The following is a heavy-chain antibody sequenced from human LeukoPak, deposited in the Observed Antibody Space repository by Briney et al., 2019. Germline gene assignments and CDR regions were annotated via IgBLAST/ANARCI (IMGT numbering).Heavy chain of an antibody. CDR3: AKTSGVSDY. CDR2: ISGSGNNR. D-gene: IGHD3-3*01. Sequence: GGSLRLSCAASGFTFSSYAMNWVRQAPGKGLEWVSAISGSGNNRYYADSVKGRFTISRDNSKNTLYLQMNSLRAVDTAVYYCAKTSGVSDYWGQGTLVTVSS. CDR1: GFTFSSYA. V-gene: IGHV3-23*01. J-gene: IGHJ4*02.